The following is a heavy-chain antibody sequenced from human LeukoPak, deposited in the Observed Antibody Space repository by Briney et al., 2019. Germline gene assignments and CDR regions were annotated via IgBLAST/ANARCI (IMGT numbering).Heavy chain of an antibody. CDR3: ARALLAGVTLNALDI. CDR1: GFSFSSYW. V-gene: IGHV3-74*01. D-gene: IGHD2-21*01. J-gene: IGHJ3*02. CDR2: IQDGGSTT. Sequence: PGGSLRLSCAASGFSFSSYWMHWVRQAPGNGLVWFSRIQDGGSTTNYADSVKGRFTISIDNAKKTLYVQTNSLRAEDTAVYYCARALLAGVTLNALDIWGQGTMVTVSS.